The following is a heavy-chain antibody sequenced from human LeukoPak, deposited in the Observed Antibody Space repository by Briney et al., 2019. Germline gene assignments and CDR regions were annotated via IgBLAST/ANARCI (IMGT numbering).Heavy chain of an antibody. J-gene: IGHJ4*02. Sequence: PGGSLRLSCAASGFTFSSYAMHWVRQAPGKGLEWVAVISYDGSNKYYADSVKGRFTISRDNSKNTLYLQMNSLRAEDTAVYYCAKDSSGRPFDYWGQGTLVTVSS. CDR2: ISYDGSNK. CDR1: GFTFSSYA. D-gene: IGHD5-12*01. V-gene: IGHV3-30*18. CDR3: AKDSSGRPFDY.